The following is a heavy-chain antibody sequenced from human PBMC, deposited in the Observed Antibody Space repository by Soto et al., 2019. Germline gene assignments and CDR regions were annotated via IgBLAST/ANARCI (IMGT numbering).Heavy chain of an antibody. CDR1: GGSISSGDYY. D-gene: IGHD3-10*01. V-gene: IGHV4-30-4*01. Sequence: SETLSLTCTVSGGSISSGDYYWSWIRQPPGKGLEWIGYIYYSGSTYYNPSLKSRVTISVDTSKNQFSLKLSSVTAADTAVYYCARLITMVRGVIITGNWFDPWGQGTLVTVSS. CDR3: ARLITMVRGVIITGNWFDP. J-gene: IGHJ5*02. CDR2: IYYSGST.